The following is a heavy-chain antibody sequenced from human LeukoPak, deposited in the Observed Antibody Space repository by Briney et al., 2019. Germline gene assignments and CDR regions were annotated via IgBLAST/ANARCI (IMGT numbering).Heavy chain of an antibody. CDR1: GYTFTGYY. CDR3: ARGSRTFGVFDY. V-gene: IGHV1-46*01. J-gene: IGHJ4*02. Sequence: ASVKVSCKASGYTFTGYYMHWVRQAPGQGLEWMGIINPSGGSTSYAQKFQGRVTMTRDMSTSTVYMELSSLRSEDTAVDYCARGSRTFGVFDYWGQGTLVTVSS. CDR2: INPSGGST. D-gene: IGHD3-16*01.